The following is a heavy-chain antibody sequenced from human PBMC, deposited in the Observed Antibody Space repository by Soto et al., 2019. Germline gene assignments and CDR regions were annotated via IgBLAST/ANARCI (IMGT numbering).Heavy chain of an antibody. CDR1: GYSITNYG. J-gene: IGHJ5*02. V-gene: IGHV1-18*01. Sequence: QVQLVQSGAEVKKPGASVKVSCRASGYSITNYGISWVRQAPGQGLEWMGWISGDSSDTNYVQKFQGRVTVTTDTSTSTVKMELRGLRSDDAFVYYCSRVYYGSGSYGWFDLWGQGTRVTVSS. D-gene: IGHD3-10*01. CDR2: ISGDSSDT. CDR3: SRVYYGSGSYGWFDL.